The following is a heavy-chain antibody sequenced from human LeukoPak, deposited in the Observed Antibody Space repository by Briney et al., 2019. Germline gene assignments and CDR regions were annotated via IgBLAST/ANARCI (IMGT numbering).Heavy chain of an antibody. D-gene: IGHD2/OR15-2a*01. J-gene: IGHJ4*02. CDR1: GNYW. V-gene: IGHV3-74*01. CDR2: INSDGSWT. CDR3: VSFYETY. Sequence: QSGGSLRLSCVASGNYWMHWVRQAPGKGLVWVSHINSDGSWTSYADSVKGRSTISKDNAKNTVYLQMNSLRAEDTAVYYCVSFYETYWGRGTLVTVSS.